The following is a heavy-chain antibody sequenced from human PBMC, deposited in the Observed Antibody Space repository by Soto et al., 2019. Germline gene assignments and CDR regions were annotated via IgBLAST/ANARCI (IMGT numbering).Heavy chain of an antibody. CDR1: GGSISSGDYY. D-gene: IGHD4-17*01. Sequence: QVQLQESGPGLVKPSQTLSLTCTVSGGSISSGDYYWSWIRQPPGKGLEWIGYIYYSGSTYYNPSLKSRVIISVDTSKNQFSLKLSSVTAADTAVYYCAREPHDYEQARYFDHWGQGTLVTVSS. CDR2: IYYSGST. J-gene: IGHJ4*02. V-gene: IGHV4-30-4*01. CDR3: AREPHDYEQARYFDH.